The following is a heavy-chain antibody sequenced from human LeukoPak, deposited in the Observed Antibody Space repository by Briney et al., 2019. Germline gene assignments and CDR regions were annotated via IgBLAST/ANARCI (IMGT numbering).Heavy chain of an antibody. V-gene: IGHV3-53*01. Sequence: GGSLRLSCAASGFTVSSNYMSWVRQAPGKGLEWVSVIYSGGSTYYADPVKGRFTISRDNSKNTLYLQMNSLRAEDTALYYCAREKGWYYFDSWGQGTLVTVSS. CDR2: IYSGGST. J-gene: IGHJ4*02. CDR1: GFTVSSNY. CDR3: AREKGWYYFDS. D-gene: IGHD6-19*01.